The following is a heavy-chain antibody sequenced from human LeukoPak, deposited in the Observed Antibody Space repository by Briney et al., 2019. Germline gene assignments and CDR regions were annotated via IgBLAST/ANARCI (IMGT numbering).Heavy chain of an antibody. CDR1: GFTFNNYG. J-gene: IGHJ4*02. Sequence: GGSLRLSCAASGFTFNNYGMHWVRQAPGKGLEWVAVISYDGRKKHYPDSVKDRFTISRDISTDTLWLQMDSLRTEDTAVYYCAKGPLRGTAAAIDYWGQGTLVTVSS. V-gene: IGHV3-30*18. CDR3: AKGPLRGTAAAIDY. D-gene: IGHD2-2*01. CDR2: ISYDGRKK.